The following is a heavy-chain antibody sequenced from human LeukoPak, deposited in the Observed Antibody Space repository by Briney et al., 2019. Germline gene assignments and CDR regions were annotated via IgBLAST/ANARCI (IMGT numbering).Heavy chain of an antibody. CDR3: ARLIYDFWNGYEGGPFDY. Sequence: GASVKVSCKASGYTFTSYGISWVRQAPGQGLEWMGWISAYNGNTNYAQKLQGRVTMTTDTSTSTAYMELRSLRSDDTAVYYCARLIYDFWNGYEGGPFDYWGQGTLVTVSS. D-gene: IGHD3-3*01. CDR2: ISAYNGNT. J-gene: IGHJ4*02. V-gene: IGHV1-18*01. CDR1: GYTFTSYG.